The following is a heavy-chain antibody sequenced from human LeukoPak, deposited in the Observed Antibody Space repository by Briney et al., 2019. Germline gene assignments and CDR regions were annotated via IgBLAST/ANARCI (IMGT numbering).Heavy chain of an antibody. CDR2: ISSSSSYI. CDR3: ASIPNLFSIRGVKLPY. J-gene: IGHJ4*02. D-gene: IGHD3-10*01. Sequence: TGGSLRLSCAASGFTFSSYSMNWVRQAPGKGLEWVSSISSSSSYIYYADSVKGRFTISRDNAKNSLYLQMNSLRAEDTAVYYCASIPNLFSIRGVKLPYWGQGTLVTVSS. V-gene: IGHV3-21*01. CDR1: GFTFSSYS.